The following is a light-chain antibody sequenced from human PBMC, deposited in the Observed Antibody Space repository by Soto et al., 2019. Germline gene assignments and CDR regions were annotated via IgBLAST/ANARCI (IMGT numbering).Light chain of an antibody. CDR3: QQYCSPLWT. CDR1: QSITSSY. CDR2: GTI. Sequence: EIVLTQSPGTLSLSPGERATLSCRASQSITSSYLAWYQQKPGQAPRLLISGTISRATGIPDRFSGSGSGTDFTLTISRLEPEDFAVYYCQQYCSPLWTFGQGTKVEIK. V-gene: IGKV3-20*01. J-gene: IGKJ1*01.